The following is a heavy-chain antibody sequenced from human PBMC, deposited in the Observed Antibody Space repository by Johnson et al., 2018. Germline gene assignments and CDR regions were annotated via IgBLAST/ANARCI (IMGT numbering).Heavy chain of an antibody. CDR1: GFTSDDYA. Sequence: VQLVQSGGGLEQPGRSLRLSCAASGFTSDDYAMHWVRQGPGKGLEWVSGISWNSGNIGYADSVKGRFTISRDNGKNSLYLQVNSLRAEGTAVYYCSKDRGLRWNVATAFDVWGQGTVVTVSS. V-gene: IGHV3-9*02. J-gene: IGHJ3*01. CDR2: ISWNSGNI. D-gene: IGHD4-23*01. CDR3: SKDRGLRWNVATAFDV.